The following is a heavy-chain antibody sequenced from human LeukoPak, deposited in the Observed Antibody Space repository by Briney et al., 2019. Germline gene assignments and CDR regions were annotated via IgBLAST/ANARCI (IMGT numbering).Heavy chain of an antibody. Sequence: GESLKISCKGSGYSFTSYWIGWVRQMPGKGLDWMGIIYPGDSDTRYSPSFQGQVTISADKPISTAYLQWSSLKASDTAMYYGASPLTPSSTYYYDSSGYYLWGQGTLVTVSS. J-gene: IGHJ5*02. CDR2: IYPGDSDT. CDR1: GYSFTSYW. V-gene: IGHV5-51*04. CDR3: ASPLTPSSTYYYDSSGYYL. D-gene: IGHD3-22*01.